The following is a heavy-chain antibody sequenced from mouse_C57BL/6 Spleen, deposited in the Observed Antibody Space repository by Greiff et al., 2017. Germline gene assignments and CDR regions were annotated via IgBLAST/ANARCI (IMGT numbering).Heavy chain of an antibody. Sequence: QVQLQQPGAELVKPGASVKLSCKASGYTFTSYWMQWVKQRPGQGLEWIGEIDPSDSYTNYNQKFKGKATLTVDTSSSTAYMQLSSLTSEDSAVYYCARLVGAMDYWGQGTSVTVSS. J-gene: IGHJ4*01. D-gene: IGHD2-2*01. CDR3: ARLVGAMDY. CDR2: IDPSDSYT. CDR1: GYTFTSYW. V-gene: IGHV1-50*01.